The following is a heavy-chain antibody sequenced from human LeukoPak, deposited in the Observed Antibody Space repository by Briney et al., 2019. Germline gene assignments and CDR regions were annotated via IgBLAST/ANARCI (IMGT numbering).Heavy chain of an antibody. Sequence: SETLSLTCAVYGGSFSGYYWSWIRQPPGKGLEWIGEINHSGSSNYNPSLKSRVTISVDTSKNQFSLNLSSVTAADTAVYYCARGGRRFDPWGQGTLVTVSS. CDR3: ARGGRRFDP. V-gene: IGHV4-34*01. D-gene: IGHD1-1*01. J-gene: IGHJ5*02. CDR1: GGSFSGYY. CDR2: INHSGSS.